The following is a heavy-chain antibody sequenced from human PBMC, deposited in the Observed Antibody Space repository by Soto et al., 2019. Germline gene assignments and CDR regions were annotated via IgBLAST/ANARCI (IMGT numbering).Heavy chain of an antibody. D-gene: IGHD3-10*01. CDR2: INPSGGST. CDR1: GYTFTSFY. V-gene: IGHV1-46*03. Sequence: QVQLVQSGAEVKKPGASVKISCKASGYTFTSFYMNWVRQAPGQGLEWLGMINPSGGSTRYTQKFQGRATMTRDTSTNTIYLELSSLSSDDTAVYYCARSRYYGSGAYTPDDNWGQGTLVIVSS. CDR3: ARSRYYGSGAYTPDDN. J-gene: IGHJ4*02.